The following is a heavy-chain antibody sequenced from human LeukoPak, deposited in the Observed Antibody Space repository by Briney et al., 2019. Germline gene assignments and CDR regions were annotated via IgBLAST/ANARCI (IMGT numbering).Heavy chain of an antibody. V-gene: IGHV1-2*06. J-gene: IGHJ6*02. CDR1: GYTFTDYY. CDR3: ARDGYDYGMDV. Sequence: ASVKVSCKASGYTFTDYYLHWVRQAPGQGLEWMGRINPKSGGTNYAQKFQGRVTMTTDTSTSTAYMELRSLRSDDTAVYYCARDGYDYGMDVWGQGTTVTVSS. CDR2: INPKSGGT.